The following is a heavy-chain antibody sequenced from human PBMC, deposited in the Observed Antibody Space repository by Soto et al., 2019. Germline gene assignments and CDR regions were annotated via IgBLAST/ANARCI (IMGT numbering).Heavy chain of an antibody. V-gene: IGHV1-2*02. J-gene: IGHJ5*02. Sequence: ASVKVSCKTSGYTFTDYYMHWVRHAPGQGLEWMGWINPNSGGPISAQKFQGRVTMTRDTFISTAYLELSRLRSDDTAVYFCASGSAMGADHWGQGTLVTVSS. CDR3: ASGSAMGADH. CDR1: GYTFTDYY. D-gene: IGHD5-18*01. CDR2: INPNSGGP.